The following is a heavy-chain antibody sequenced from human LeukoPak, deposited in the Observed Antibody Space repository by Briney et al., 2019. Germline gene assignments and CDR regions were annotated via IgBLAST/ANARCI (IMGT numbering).Heavy chain of an antibody. CDR1: GFTFDDYA. Sequence: GGSLRLSCAASGFTFDDYAMSWVRQAPGKGLEWDSGINWNGGSTGYADSVKGRFTISRDNAKNSLYLQMNSLRAEDTALYYCVREHTYYYVSSGDAFDIWGQGTMVTVSS. CDR3: VREHTYYYVSSGDAFDI. V-gene: IGHV3-20*04. J-gene: IGHJ3*02. CDR2: INWNGGST. D-gene: IGHD3-22*01.